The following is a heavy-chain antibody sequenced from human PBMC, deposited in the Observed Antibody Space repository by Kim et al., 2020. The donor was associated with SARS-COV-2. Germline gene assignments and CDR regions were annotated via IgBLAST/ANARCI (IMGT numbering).Heavy chain of an antibody. Sequence: SETLSLTCAVSGGSISSSNWWSWVRQPPGKGLEWIGEIYHSGSTNYNPSLKSRVTISVDKSKNQFSLKLSSVTAADTAVYYCARGRNYGSGSYPFDYWGHGTLVTVSS. CDR2: IYHSGST. V-gene: IGHV4-4*02. J-gene: IGHJ4*01. D-gene: IGHD3-10*01. CDR3: ARGRNYGSGSYPFDY. CDR1: GGSISSSNW.